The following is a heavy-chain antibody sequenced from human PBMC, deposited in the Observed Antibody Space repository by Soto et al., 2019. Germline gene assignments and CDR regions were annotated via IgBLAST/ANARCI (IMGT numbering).Heavy chain of an antibody. CDR3: ARDRPAMGADY. D-gene: IGHD3-16*01. J-gene: IGHJ4*02. Sequence: QVQLQESGPGLVKPSETLSLTCNVFGDSVSSAAKAWTWVRQPPGKGLEWIAYMYYSWRTEYNPSLGGRASMSIEASKNQFSLRLYSVTAADTAVYYCARDRPAMGADYWSRGTLVTVSS. CDR1: GDSVSSAAKA. V-gene: IGHV4-61*08. CDR2: MYYSWRT.